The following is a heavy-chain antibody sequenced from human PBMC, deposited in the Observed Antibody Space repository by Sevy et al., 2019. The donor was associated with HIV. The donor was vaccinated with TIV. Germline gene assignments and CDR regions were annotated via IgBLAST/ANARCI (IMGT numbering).Heavy chain of an antibody. CDR3: ARDHVKDGDLGDYYYYAMDV. CDR2: ISGSDSTI. V-gene: IGHV3-11*01. D-gene: IGHD4-17*01. J-gene: IGHJ6*02. CDR1: GFTFSDYY. Sequence: GGSLRLSCAASGFTFSDYYMSWIRQAPGKGLEWISYISGSDSTIYYADSVKGRFTISRDNAKNSLYLQMNSLRAEDTAVYDCARDHVKDGDLGDYYYYAMDVWGQGTTVTVSS.